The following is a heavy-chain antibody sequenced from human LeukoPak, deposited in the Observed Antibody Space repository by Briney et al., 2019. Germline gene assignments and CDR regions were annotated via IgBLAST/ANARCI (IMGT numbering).Heavy chain of an antibody. Sequence: PSGTLSLTCAVYGGSFSGYYWSWIRQPPGKGLEWIGYIYHSGSTYYNPSLKSRVTISVDTSKNQFSLKLSSVTAADTAVYYCAREDSYDSSGYQYFQHWGQGTLVTVSS. CDR1: GGSFSGYY. CDR3: AREDSYDSSGYQYFQH. V-gene: IGHV4-34*01. J-gene: IGHJ1*01. CDR2: IYHSGST. D-gene: IGHD3-22*01.